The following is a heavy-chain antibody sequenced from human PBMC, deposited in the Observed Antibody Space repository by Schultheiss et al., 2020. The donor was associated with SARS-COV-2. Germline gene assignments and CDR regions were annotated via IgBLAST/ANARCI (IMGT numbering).Heavy chain of an antibody. Sequence: GGSLRLSCAASGFTFSDHYMDWVRQAPGKGLEWVAVISYDGSNKYYADSVKGRFTISRDNSKNTLYLQMNSLRAEDTAVYYCAKEYDPYYYYYMDVWGKGTTVTVSS. CDR3: AKEYDPYYYYYMDV. V-gene: IGHV3-30*18. J-gene: IGHJ6*03. D-gene: IGHD3-3*01. CDR2: ISYDGSNK. CDR1: GFTFSDHY.